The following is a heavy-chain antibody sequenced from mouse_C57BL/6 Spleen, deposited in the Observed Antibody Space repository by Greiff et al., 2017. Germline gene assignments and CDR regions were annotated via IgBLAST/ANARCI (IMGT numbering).Heavy chain of an antibody. CDR3: ARRGVYYYGSSPFDY. D-gene: IGHD1-1*01. V-gene: IGHV1-69*01. J-gene: IGHJ2*01. CDR2: IDPSDSYT. Sequence: QVQLKQPGAELVMPGASVKLSCKASGYTFTSYWMHWVKQRPGQGLEWIGEIDPSDSYTNYNQKFKGKSTLTVDKSSSTAYMQLSSLTSEDSAVYYCARRGVYYYGSSPFDYWGQGTTRTVSS. CDR1: GYTFTSYW.